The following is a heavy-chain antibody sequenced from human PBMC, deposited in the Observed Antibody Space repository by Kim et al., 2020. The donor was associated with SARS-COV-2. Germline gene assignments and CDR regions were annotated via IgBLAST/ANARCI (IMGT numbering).Heavy chain of an antibody. CDR1: GGSIISYY. V-gene: IGHV4-59*01. D-gene: IGHD1-26*01. J-gene: IGHJ5*02. CDR2: VYNTVNT. Sequence: SETLSLTCSFSGGSIISYYWAWILQPPGKRLACSGTVYNTVNTNYNPSLRGRATISLDTSKRQFSLTLTSVTAADTAVYYCASSGVGAVGWFDPWGPGTLVSVSS. CDR3: ASSGVGAVGWFDP.